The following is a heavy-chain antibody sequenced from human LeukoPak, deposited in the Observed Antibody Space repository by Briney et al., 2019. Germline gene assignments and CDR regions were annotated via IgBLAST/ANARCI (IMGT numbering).Heavy chain of an antibody. CDR1: GGSIGSDY. CDR2: IYYTGGT. V-gene: IGHV4-59*08. D-gene: IGHD6-19*01. Sequence: SEILSLTCTVSGGSIGSDYWTWIRQPPGKGLEYIGYIYYTGGTNYNPSLKSRVTISVDTSKNQFSLKLSSVTAADTAVYFCAKYGNSGWVIDNWGQGTLVTVSS. CDR3: AKYGNSGWVIDN. J-gene: IGHJ4*02.